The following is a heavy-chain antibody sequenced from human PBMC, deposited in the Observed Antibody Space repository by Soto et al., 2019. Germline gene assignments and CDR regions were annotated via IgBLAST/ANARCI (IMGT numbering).Heavy chain of an antibody. D-gene: IGHD2-21*02. Sequence: PGESLKISCKGSGYSFSNYWIAWVRQMPGKGLEWMGIIYPGDSETRYNPSFEGHVTFSVDESTNTAYLQWSSLQASDTAMYYCAREPTYCAGDCRYLGFWGQGTLVTVSS. V-gene: IGHV5-51*01. CDR1: GYSFSNYW. J-gene: IGHJ4*02. CDR3: AREPTYCAGDCRYLGF. CDR2: IYPGDSET.